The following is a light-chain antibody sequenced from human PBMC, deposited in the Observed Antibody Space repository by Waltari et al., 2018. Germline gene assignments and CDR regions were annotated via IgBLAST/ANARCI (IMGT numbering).Light chain of an antibody. J-gene: IGLJ2*01. V-gene: IGLV1-40*01. Sequence: QSVLTQPPSVSGAPGQRVTIPCTGSSSNIGAGYDVHWYQQLPGTAPKLLIYGNSNRPSGVPDRFSGSKSGTSASLAITGLQAEDEADYYCQSYDSSLSDRVFGGGTKLTVL. CDR3: QSYDSSLSDRV. CDR2: GNS. CDR1: SSNIGAGYD.